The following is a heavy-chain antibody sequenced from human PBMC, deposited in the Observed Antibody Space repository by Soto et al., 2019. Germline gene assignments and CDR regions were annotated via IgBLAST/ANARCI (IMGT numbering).Heavy chain of an antibody. CDR1: GYTFTGYF. D-gene: IGHD1-26*01. CDR2: INPNSGAT. CDR3: ARDIGPALDWLRP. Sequence: ASVKVSCKASGYTFTGYFIHWVRQAPGQGLEWMGWINPNSGATKYAQKFQGRVTMTRDTSINTAHMELSSLRSDDTAVYYCARDIGPALDWLRPWGQGTQVTVSS. J-gene: IGHJ5*02. V-gene: IGHV1-2*02.